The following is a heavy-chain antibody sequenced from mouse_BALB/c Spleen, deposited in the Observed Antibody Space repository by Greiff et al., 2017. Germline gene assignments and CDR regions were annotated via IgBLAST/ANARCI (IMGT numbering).Heavy chain of an antibody. Sequence: EVMLVESGGGLVKPGGSLKLSCAASGFTFSSYAMSWVRQSPEKRLEWVAEISSGGSYTYYPDTVTGRFTISRDNAKNTLYLEMSSLRSEDTAMYYCARGANWDFAMDYWGQGTSVTVSS. CDR3: ARGANWDFAMDY. J-gene: IGHJ4*01. V-gene: IGHV5-9-4*01. D-gene: IGHD4-1*01. CDR2: ISSGGSYT. CDR1: GFTFSSYA.